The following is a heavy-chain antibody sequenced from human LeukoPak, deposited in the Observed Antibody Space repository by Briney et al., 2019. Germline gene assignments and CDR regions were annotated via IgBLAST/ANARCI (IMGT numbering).Heavy chain of an antibody. V-gene: IGHV1-18*01. CDR2: ISAYNGNT. Sequence: ASVKVSCKASGYTFTIYGISWVRQAPGQGLEWMGWISAYNGNTNYAQKLQGRVTMTTDTSTSTAYMELRSLRSDDTAVYYCARGGKDDTYYDFWTGNYYYYYGMDVWGQGTTVTVSS. CDR3: ARGGKDDTYYDFWTGNYYYYYGMDV. J-gene: IGHJ6*02. CDR1: GYTFTIYG. D-gene: IGHD3-3*01.